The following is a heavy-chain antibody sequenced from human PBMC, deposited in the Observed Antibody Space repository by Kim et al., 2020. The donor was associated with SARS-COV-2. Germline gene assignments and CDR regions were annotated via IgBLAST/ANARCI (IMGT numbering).Heavy chain of an antibody. CDR1: GFTFDDYA. Sequence: GGSLRLSCAASGFTFDDYAMHWVRQAPGNGLEWVSLISGDGGSTYYADSVKGRFTISRDNSKNSLYLQMNSLRTEDTALYYCAKDIRDWGWNDLLMPDYWGQGTLVTVSS. CDR2: ISGDGGST. V-gene: IGHV3-43*02. CDR3: AKDIRDWGWNDLLMPDY. J-gene: IGHJ4*02. D-gene: IGHD1-1*01.